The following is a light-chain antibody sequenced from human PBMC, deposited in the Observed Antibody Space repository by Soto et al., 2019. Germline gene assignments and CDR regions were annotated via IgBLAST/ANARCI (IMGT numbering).Light chain of an antibody. CDR3: LLYYSGVNV. CDR1: TGDVTSGLY. V-gene: IGLV7-46*01. J-gene: IGLJ2*01. CDR2: DTS. Sequence: QAVVTQEPSLTVSPGGTVTLTCGSSTGDVTSGLYPYWFQQKPGQAPRTLIYDTSNKHSWTPARFSGSVLGGKAAPTVSGAQPEDEAEYYCLLYYSGVNVFGGGTKLTVL.